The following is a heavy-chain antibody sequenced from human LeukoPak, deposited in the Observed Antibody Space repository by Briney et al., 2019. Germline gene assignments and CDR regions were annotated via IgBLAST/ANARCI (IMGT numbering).Heavy chain of an antibody. CDR1: GGSISSSSYY. D-gene: IGHD6-25*01. CDR3: ASGIAANDAFDI. V-gene: IGHV4-39*07. J-gene: IGHJ3*02. CDR2: IYYSGST. Sequence: SETLSLTCTVSGGSISSSSYYWGWIRQPPGKGLEWIGSIYYSGSTYYNPSLKSRVTISVDTSKNQFSLKLSSVTAADTAVYYCASGIAANDAFDIWGQGTKVTVSS.